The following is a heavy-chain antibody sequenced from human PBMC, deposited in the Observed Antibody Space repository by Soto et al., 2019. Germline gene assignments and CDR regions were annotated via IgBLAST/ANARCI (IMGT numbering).Heavy chain of an antibody. CDR3: AKGLLIMVRKVIIPPQYYYGMDV. V-gene: IGHV3-23*01. Sequence: PWGSLRLSCAASGFTFVDHAMSWGRHSPCKGLEWVSVISGSGGITYYEDSVKGRFTISRDNAKNTLYLQMNSLRAEDTAVYYCAKGLLIMVRKVIIPPQYYYGMDVWGQGTTVTVSS. J-gene: IGHJ6*02. CDR1: GFTFVDHA. D-gene: IGHD3-10*01. CDR2: ISGSGGIT.